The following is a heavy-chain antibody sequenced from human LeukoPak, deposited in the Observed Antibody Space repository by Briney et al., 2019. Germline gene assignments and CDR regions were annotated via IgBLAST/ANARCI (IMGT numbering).Heavy chain of an antibody. Sequence: ASVKVSCKASGGTFSSYAISWVRQAPGQGLEWMGGSIPIFVTANYAQKFQGRVTITTDESTSTAYMELSSLRSEDTAVYYCARERALKGDYYDSNDGEGIFDYWGQGTLVTVSS. CDR2: SIPIFVTA. D-gene: IGHD3-22*01. V-gene: IGHV1-69*05. CDR1: GGTFSSYA. CDR3: ARERALKGDYYDSNDGEGIFDY. J-gene: IGHJ4*02.